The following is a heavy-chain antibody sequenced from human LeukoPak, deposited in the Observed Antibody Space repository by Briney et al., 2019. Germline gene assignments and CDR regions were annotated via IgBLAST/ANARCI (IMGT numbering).Heavy chain of an antibody. CDR3: AIKDTAMVTAYIDY. CDR2: IVVGSGNT. CDR1: GFTFTSSA. Sequence: SVKVSCKASGFTFTSSAMQWVRQARGQRLEWIGWIVVGSGNTNYAQKFQERVTITRDMSTSTAYMELSSLRSEDTAVYYCAIKDTAMVTAYIDYWGQGTLVTVSS. D-gene: IGHD5-18*01. J-gene: IGHJ4*02. V-gene: IGHV1-58*02.